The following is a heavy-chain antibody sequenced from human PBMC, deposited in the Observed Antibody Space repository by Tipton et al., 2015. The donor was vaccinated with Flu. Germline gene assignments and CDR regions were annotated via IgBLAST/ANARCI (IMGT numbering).Heavy chain of an antibody. CDR3: ARRGGGYKYLYGMAV. J-gene: IGHJ6*02. CDR2: IYYYGNT. V-gene: IGHV4-39*01. Sequence: TLPLTCTVSGGSIVDSSYYWDWIRQSPGKGLEWIGSIYYYGNTYYNPSLGSRVTISVDTAKNQFYLKLTSVTAADSAVFYCARRGGGYKYLYGMAVWGHGTTVIVSS. CDR1: GGSIVDSSYY. D-gene: IGHD5-18*01.